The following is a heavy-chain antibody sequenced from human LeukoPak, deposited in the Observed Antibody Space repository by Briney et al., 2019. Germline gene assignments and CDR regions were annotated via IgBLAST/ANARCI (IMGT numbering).Heavy chain of an antibody. CDR3: ASLVVTSYFQH. Sequence: SETLSLTCTVSGGSLSSYYWSWVRHPPGKGLGWIGYIYYSGSTNYNPSLKSRVTISVDTSKNQFSLKLSSVTAADTAVYYCASLVVTSYFQHWGQGTLVTVSS. CDR2: IYYSGST. D-gene: IGHD2-21*01. J-gene: IGHJ1*01. V-gene: IGHV4-59*01. CDR1: GGSLSSYY.